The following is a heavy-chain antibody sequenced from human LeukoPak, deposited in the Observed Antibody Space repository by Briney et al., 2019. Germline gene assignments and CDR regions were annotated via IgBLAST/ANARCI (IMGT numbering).Heavy chain of an antibody. CDR2: IIPIFGTA. V-gene: IGHV1-69*01. Sequence: SEKVSCKASGGTFSSYAISWVRQAPGQGLEWMGGIIPIFGTANYSQKFQGRVTITADESTSTAYMELSSLRSEDTAVYYCASPPNSQYYDILTGYPVWGQGTTVTVSS. D-gene: IGHD3-9*01. CDR1: GGTFSSYA. J-gene: IGHJ6*02. CDR3: ASPPNSQYYDILTGYPV.